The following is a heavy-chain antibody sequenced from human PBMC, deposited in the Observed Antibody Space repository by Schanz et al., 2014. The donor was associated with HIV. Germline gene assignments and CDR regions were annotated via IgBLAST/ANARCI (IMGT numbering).Heavy chain of an antibody. Sequence: VQLLESGGGLVQPGGSLRLSCVVSGLSFSTSMMNWVRQVPGTGLEWVAVISYDGINKNYADSVRGRFTISRDNSKNTLYLQMDRLSDDDTSVYYCARGYWKYVNYWGQGTRVTVS. CDR2: ISYDGINK. V-gene: IGHV3-30-3*02. D-gene: IGHD1-7*01. CDR3: ARGYWKYVNY. CDR1: GLSFSTSM. J-gene: IGHJ4*02.